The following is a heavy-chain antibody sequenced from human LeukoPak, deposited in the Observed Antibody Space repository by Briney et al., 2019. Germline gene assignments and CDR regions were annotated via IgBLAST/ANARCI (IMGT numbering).Heavy chain of an antibody. CDR2: ISSSSTI. CDR3: ASRTTRLYYYYYMDV. V-gene: IGHV3-48*01. D-gene: IGHD1/OR15-1a*01. J-gene: IGHJ6*03. Sequence: PGGSLRLSCTASGFTFSSYSMNWVRQAPGKGLEWVSYISSSSTIYYADSVKGRFTISRDNAKNSLYLQMNSLRAEDTAVYYCASRTTRLYYYYYMDVWGKGTTVTVSS. CDR1: GFTFSSYS.